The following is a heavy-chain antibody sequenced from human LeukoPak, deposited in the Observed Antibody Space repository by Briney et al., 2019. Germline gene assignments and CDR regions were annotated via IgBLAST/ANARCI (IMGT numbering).Heavy chain of an antibody. D-gene: IGHD3-22*01. V-gene: IGHV3-23*01. J-gene: IGHJ3*02. CDR2: ISGSGGST. CDR3: AKDKRSGYYFGIIDAFDI. Sequence: PGGSLRLSCAASGFTFSSYAMSWVRQAPGKGLEWVSAISGSGGSTYYADSVKGRFTISRDNSKNTLYLQMNSLRAEDTAVYYCAKDKRSGYYFGIIDAFDIWGQGTMVTVSS. CDR1: GFTFSSYA.